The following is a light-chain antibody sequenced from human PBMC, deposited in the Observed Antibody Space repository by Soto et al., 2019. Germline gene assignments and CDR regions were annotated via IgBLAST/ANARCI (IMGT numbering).Light chain of an antibody. J-gene: IGLJ2*01. V-gene: IGLV2-8*01. Sequence: QSVLTQPPSASGSPGQSVTISCAGTYSDIGDYNYVSWYQQHPGKVPKLIIYEVTKRPSGVPDRFSGSKSGYTASLTVSVLQPADEAVYYCSSYSGTNSNVIFGGGTKLTVL. CDR1: YSDIGDYNY. CDR3: SSYSGTNSNVI. CDR2: EVT.